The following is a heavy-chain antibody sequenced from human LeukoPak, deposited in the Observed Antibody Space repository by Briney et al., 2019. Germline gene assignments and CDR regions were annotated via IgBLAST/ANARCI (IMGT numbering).Heavy chain of an antibody. CDR1: GSSFSSGTT. CDR2: IINSGST. CDR3: ARDVDIVATIDYWGWFDP. D-gene: IGHD5-12*01. Sequence: NPSETLSLTCAVPGSSFSSGTTWGWSRKPPGRGLRGFGSIINSGSTSYTPSLKSRATISVDTSKNQFSLKLRSVTAADTAVYYCARDVDIVATIDYWGWFDPWGQGTLVTVSS. V-gene: IGHV4-38-2*02. J-gene: IGHJ5*02.